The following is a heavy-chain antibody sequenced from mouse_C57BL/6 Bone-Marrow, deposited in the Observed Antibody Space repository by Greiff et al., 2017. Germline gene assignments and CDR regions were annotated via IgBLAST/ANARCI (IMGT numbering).Heavy chain of an antibody. CDR2: IDPSDSYT. J-gene: IGHJ2*01. CDR1: GYTFTSYW. Sequence: VQLQQPGAELVKPGASVTLSCKASGYTFTSYWMQWVKQRPGQGLEWIGEIDPSDSYTNYNQKFKGKATLTVDTSSSTAYLELSSLTSEYSSVYYCASVGGSSSYYFDYWGQGTTLTVSS. D-gene: IGHD1-1*01. CDR3: ASVGGSSSYYFDY. V-gene: IGHV1-50*01.